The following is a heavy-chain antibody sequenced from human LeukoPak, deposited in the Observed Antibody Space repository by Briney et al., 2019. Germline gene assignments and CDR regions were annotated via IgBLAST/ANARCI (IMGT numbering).Heavy chain of an antibody. Sequence: GGSLRLSCAASGFTVSDNYMSWVRQAPWKGLEWVSVIYSGGSTYYSDSVKGRFTISRDNSKNTLYLQMNSLRAEDTAVYYCARVNQLLTIDYWGQGTLITVSS. CDR1: GFTVSDNY. D-gene: IGHD4/OR15-4a*01. V-gene: IGHV3-53*01. CDR3: ARVNQLLTIDY. CDR2: IYSGGST. J-gene: IGHJ4*02.